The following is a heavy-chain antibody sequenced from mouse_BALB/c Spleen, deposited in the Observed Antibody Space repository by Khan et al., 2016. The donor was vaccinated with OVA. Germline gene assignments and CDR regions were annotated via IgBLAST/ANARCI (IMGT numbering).Heavy chain of an antibody. CDR1: GYSFTGYF. J-gene: IGHJ2*01. V-gene: IGHV1-20*02. D-gene: IGHD1-1*01. Sequence: VQLKQSGPELVKPGASVKISCKASGYSFTGYFMNWVMQSHGKSLEWIGRINPHIGETLYNQKFKGKATLTVDESSRTVHMELRSLASEDSAVYYWARKIGSDFDYWGQGTTLTVSS. CDR2: INPHIGET. CDR3: ARKIGSDFDY.